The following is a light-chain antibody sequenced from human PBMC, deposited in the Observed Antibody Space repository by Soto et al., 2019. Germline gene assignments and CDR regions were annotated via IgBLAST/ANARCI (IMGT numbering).Light chain of an antibody. Sequence: DIQMTPSPSSLSASVGARVSITCQASEDIRTSLSWFQHKPGRAPKLLIYGASYLETGVPSRFRGSRSGTYFTLTISSLQPADIATYYCQHYNNLPPFTFGPGTIVDIK. J-gene: IGKJ3*01. CDR3: QHYNNLPPFT. CDR1: EDIRTS. V-gene: IGKV1-33*01. CDR2: GAS.